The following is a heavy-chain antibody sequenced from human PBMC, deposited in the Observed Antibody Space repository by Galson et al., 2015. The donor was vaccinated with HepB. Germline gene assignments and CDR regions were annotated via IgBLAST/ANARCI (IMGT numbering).Heavy chain of an antibody. Sequence: SLRLSCAASGFTFSNYSMHWVRQTPGKGLEWVSSVSGDSTYIYYANSMKGRFTISRDNAKNSLSLQMNSLRAEDTAVYFCARDGFADGYFDYWGQGTLVTASS. CDR2: VSGDSTYI. J-gene: IGHJ4*02. D-gene: IGHD3-10*01. CDR3: ARDGFADGYFDY. CDR1: GFTFSNYS. V-gene: IGHV3-21*06.